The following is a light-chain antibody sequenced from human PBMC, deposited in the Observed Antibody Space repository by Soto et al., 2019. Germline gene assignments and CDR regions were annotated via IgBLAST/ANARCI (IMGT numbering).Light chain of an antibody. J-gene: IGKJ1*01. CDR1: QSVRSSY. Sequence: EIVLTQSPGTLSLSPGERVTLSCRASQSVRSSYLAWYQQKPGQAPRLLLYGASSRATGIPDRFSGSSSGTDFTLTISRLEPEDFAVYYCQQHGSSPRTFGQGTKVDIK. CDR2: GAS. CDR3: QQHGSSPRT. V-gene: IGKV3-20*01.